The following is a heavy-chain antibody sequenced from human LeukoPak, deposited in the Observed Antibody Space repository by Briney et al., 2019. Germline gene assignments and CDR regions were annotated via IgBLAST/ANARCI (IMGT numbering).Heavy chain of an antibody. D-gene: IGHD6-19*01. Sequence: KPSETLSLTCSVSGYSISSGYYWGWIRQPPGKGLEWIGSIYHSGSTYYNPSLKSRVTMSVDTSKNQFSLKLSSVTAADTAVYYCTRVYFIVVGGPGPPEYWGQGTLVTVSS. J-gene: IGHJ4*02. CDR1: GYSISSGYY. CDR3: TRVYFIVVGGPGPPEY. CDR2: IYHSGST. V-gene: IGHV4-38-2*02.